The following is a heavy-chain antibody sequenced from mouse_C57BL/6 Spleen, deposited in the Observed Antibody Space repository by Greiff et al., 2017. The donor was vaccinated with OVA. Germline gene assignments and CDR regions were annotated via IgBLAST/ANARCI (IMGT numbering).Heavy chain of an antibody. V-gene: IGHV14-4*01. J-gene: IGHJ4*01. D-gene: IGHD1-1*01. CDR1: GFNIKDDY. CDR2: IDPENGDT. CDR3: TTYYYGSSYAMDY. Sequence: VQLQQSGAELVRPGASVKLSCTASGFNIKDDYMHWVKQRPEQGLEWIGWIDPENGDTEYASKFQGKATITADTSSNPAYLQLSSLTSEDTAVYYCTTYYYGSSYAMDYWGQGTSVTVSS.